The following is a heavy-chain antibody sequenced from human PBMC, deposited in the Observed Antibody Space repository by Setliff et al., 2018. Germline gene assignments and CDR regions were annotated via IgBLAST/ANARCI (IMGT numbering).Heavy chain of an antibody. J-gene: IGHJ4*02. CDR1: GFTFSDYY. CDR2: ISRGATAT. Sequence: GGSLRLSCAASGFTFSDYYMSWIRQTPGKGLEWVAYISRGATATYYTDSVKGRFTISRDDGKNSLYRQMNSLRAEDTAVYYCSTKGVPGTGGQGTRVTVSS. CDR3: STKGVPGT. V-gene: IGHV3-11*01. D-gene: IGHD1-1*01.